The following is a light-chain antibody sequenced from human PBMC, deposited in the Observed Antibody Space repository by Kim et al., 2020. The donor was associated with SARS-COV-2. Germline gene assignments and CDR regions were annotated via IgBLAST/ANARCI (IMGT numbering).Light chain of an antibody. Sequence: PGQKVPIACSGSSSNMGKFSVSWYQQLPGTAPKLLIYANEKRPSGIPDRFSGSKSGTSATLVITGLQTGDEADYYCGTWDNSRGGVFGGGTQLTVL. CDR3: GTWDNSRGGV. CDR1: SSNMGKFS. V-gene: IGLV1-51*01. J-gene: IGLJ3*02. CDR2: ANE.